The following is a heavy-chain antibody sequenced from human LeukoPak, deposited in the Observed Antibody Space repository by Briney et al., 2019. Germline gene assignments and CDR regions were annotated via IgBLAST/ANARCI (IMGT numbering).Heavy chain of an antibody. J-gene: IGHJ4*02. Sequence: TGGSLRLSCAASGFTFSGHSMTWVRQAPGKGLEWVANINLDGSERFYVDFVKGRFTISRDNADNSMYLQMNSLRAEDTAVYYCGRVIAGDIDYWGQGTLVTVSS. D-gene: IGHD4-17*01. CDR2: INLDGSER. CDR3: GRVIAGDIDY. V-gene: IGHV3-7*01. CDR1: GFTFSGHS.